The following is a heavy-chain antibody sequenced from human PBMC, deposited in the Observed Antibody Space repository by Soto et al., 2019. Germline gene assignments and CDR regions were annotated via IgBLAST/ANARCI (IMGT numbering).Heavy chain of an antibody. CDR2: IDGSSDYT. CDR1: GFLFTCYY. Sequence: PGGSLRLSCTASGFLFTCYYMSWIRQPPGKGLEWLAYIDGSSDYTNSADSVKGRFTISRDNAKNSVFLQMNNLRADDTAVYYCARDLRFSSTNYFDFWGRGTLVTVSS. V-gene: IGHV3-11*06. J-gene: IGHJ4*02. D-gene: IGHD2-8*01. CDR3: ARDLRFSSTNYFDF.